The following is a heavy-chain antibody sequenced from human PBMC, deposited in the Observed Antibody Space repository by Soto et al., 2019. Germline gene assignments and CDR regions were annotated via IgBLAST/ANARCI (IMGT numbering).Heavy chain of an antibody. CDR2: IYYSGIP. V-gene: IGHV4-59*08. J-gene: IGHJ4*02. Sequence: SETLSLTCAVSGGSISNYYWSWIRQPPGKGLEWIGYIYYSGIPYYNPSLKSRVTISVDTSKNQFSLNLSSVTAADTAVYYCARHVPYTSGWYDDWGQGTLVTVSS. CDR3: ARHVPYTSGWYDD. D-gene: IGHD6-19*01. CDR1: GGSISNYY.